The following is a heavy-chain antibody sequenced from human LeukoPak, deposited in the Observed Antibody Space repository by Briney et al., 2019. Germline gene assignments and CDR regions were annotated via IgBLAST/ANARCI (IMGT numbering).Heavy chain of an antibody. V-gene: IGHV4-38-2*01. Sequence: SETLFLTCAVSGYSISSGYYWGWIRQPPGKGLEWIGNIYHSGHTYYNRSLKSRVTISVDTSKNQFSLKLSSVTAADTALYYCARRIVGATFDYWGQGTLVTVSS. D-gene: IGHD1-26*01. CDR1: GYSISSGYY. CDR3: ARRIVGATFDY. J-gene: IGHJ4*02. CDR2: IYHSGHT.